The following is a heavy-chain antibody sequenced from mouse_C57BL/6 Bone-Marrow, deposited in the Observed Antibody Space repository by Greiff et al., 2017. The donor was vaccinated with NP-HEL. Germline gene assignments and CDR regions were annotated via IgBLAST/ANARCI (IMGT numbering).Heavy chain of an antibody. J-gene: IGHJ2*01. CDR3: ATFSLYFDY. CDR2: IYPGDGDT. Sequence: VQLQQSGPELVKPGASVKISCKASGYAFSSSWMNWVKQRPGKGLEWIGRIYPGDGDTNYNGKFKGKATLTADKSSSTAYMQLSSLTSEDSAVYFCATFSLYFDYWGQGTTLTVSS. CDR1: GYAFSSSW. V-gene: IGHV1-82*01.